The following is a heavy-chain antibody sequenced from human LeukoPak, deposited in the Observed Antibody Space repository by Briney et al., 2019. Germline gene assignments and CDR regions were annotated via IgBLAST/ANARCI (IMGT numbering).Heavy chain of an antibody. CDR2: VWYDGSNK. D-gene: IGHD3-22*01. CDR3: AKASYYDWYYFDY. J-gene: IGHJ4*02. Sequence: PGGSLRLSCAASGFTFSSYGMHWVRQAPGKGLEWVAVVWYDGSNKYYVDSVKGRFTISRDNSKNTLYLQMNSLRAEDTAVYYCAKASYYDWYYFDYWGQGTLVTVSS. V-gene: IGHV3-33*06. CDR1: GFTFSSYG.